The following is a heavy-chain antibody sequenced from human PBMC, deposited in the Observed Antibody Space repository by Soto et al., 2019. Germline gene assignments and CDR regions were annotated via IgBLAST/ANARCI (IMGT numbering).Heavy chain of an antibody. V-gene: IGHV3-23*01. CDR1: GFTFSSYA. J-gene: IGHJ6*03. CDR2: ISGSGGST. CDR3: AKCVSALTYYYYYMDV. D-gene: IGHD2-8*01. Sequence: GSLSLSCAASGFTFSSYAMSWVRQAPGKGLEWVSAISGSGGSTYYADSVKGRFTISRDNSKNTLYLQMNSLRAEDTAVYYCAKCVSALTYYYYYMDVWGKGTTVTVSS.